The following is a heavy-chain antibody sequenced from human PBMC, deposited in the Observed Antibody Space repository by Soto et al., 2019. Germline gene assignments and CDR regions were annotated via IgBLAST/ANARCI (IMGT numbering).Heavy chain of an antibody. Sequence: GGSLRLSCAASGFTFSSYAMSWVRQAPGKGLEWVSAISGSGGSTYYADSVKGRFTISRDNSKNTLYLQMNSLRAEDTAVYYCAKNVPVNRPIAAALVDYWGQGTLVTVSS. CDR2: ISGSGGST. CDR3: AKNVPVNRPIAAALVDY. V-gene: IGHV3-23*01. CDR1: GFTFSSYA. J-gene: IGHJ4*02. D-gene: IGHD6-13*01.